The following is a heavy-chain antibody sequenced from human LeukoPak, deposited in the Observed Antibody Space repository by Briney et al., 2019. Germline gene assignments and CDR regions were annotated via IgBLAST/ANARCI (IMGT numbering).Heavy chain of an antibody. V-gene: IGHV4-59*01. CDR1: GGSISSYY. Sequence: PSETLSLTCTVSGGSISSYYWSWIRQPPGKGLGWIGYTYYSGSTNYNPSLKSRVTISVDTSKNQFSLKLSSVTAADTAVYYCAHHYDFWSGYIDYWGQGTLVTVSS. D-gene: IGHD3-3*01. CDR2: TYYSGST. CDR3: AHHYDFWSGYIDY. J-gene: IGHJ4*02.